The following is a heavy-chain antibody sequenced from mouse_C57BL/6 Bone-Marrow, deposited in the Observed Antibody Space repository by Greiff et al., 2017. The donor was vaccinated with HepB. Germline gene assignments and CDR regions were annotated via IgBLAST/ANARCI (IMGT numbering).Heavy chain of an antibody. D-gene: IGHD1-1*01. CDR2: INPNYGTT. Sequence: EVQLQESGPELVKPGASEKISCKASGYSFTDYNMNWVKQSNGKSFEWIGVINPNYGTTSYNQKFKGKATLTVDQSASTAYMQLNSLTSEDSAVYYCATIATVVPPWYFDVWGTGTTVTVSS. CDR3: ATIATVVPPWYFDV. CDR1: GYSFTDYN. V-gene: IGHV1-39*01. J-gene: IGHJ1*03.